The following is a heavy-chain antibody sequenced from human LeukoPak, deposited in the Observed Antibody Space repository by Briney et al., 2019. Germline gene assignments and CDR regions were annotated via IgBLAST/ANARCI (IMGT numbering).Heavy chain of an antibody. V-gene: IGHV4-34*01. CDR3: ARRGGSYSADY. CDR2: INHSGST. D-gene: IGHD1-26*01. J-gene: IGHJ4*02. Sequence: PSETLSLTCAVYGGSFSGYYWSWIRQPPGKGLEWIGDINHSGSTNYNPSLKSRVTISVDTSKNQFSLKLSSVTAADTAVYYCARRGGSYSADYWGQGTLVTVSS. CDR1: GGSFSGYY.